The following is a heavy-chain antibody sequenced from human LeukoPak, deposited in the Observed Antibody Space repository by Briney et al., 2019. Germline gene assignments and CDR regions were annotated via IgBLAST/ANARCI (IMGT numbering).Heavy chain of an antibody. V-gene: IGHV4-59*01. CDR3: ARATIRGFYYYGMDV. CDR1: GGSISSYY. J-gene: IGHJ6*02. CDR2: IYYSGST. D-gene: IGHD5-12*01. Sequence: SETLSLTCTVSGGSISSYYWSWIRQPPGKGLEWIGYIYYSGSTNYNPSLKSRVTISVDTSKNQFSLKLSSVTAADTAVYYCARATIRGFYYYGMDVWGQGTTVTVSS.